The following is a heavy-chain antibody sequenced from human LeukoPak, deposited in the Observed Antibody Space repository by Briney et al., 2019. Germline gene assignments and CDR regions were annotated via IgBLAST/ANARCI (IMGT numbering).Heavy chain of an antibody. CDR2: ISGSGGST. CDR1: GFTFSSYA. V-gene: IGHV3-23*01. D-gene: IGHD6-13*01. CDR3: AKGPRQQREKQNFDY. Sequence: PGGSLRLSCAASGFTFSSYAMSWVRQAPGKGLEWVSAISGSGGSTYYADSVKGRFTISRDNSKNTLYLQMNSLRAEDTALYYCAKGPRQQREKQNFDYGAKETLVTASS. J-gene: IGHJ4*02.